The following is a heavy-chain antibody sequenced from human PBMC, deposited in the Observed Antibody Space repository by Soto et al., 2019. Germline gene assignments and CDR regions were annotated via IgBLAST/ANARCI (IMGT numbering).Heavy chain of an antibody. D-gene: IGHD3-10*01. CDR1: GGSFSGYY. CDR2: INHSGST. V-gene: IGHV4-34*01. CDR3: ARAFLRGSGSYSYYYHYHLAV. J-gene: IGHJ6*03. Sequence: SETLSLTCAVYGGSFSGYYWSWIRQPPGKGLEWIGEINHSGSTNYNPSLKSRVTISVDTSKNQFSLKLSSVTAADTAVYYCARAFLRGSGSYSYYYHYHLAVWGKGTTVTVSS.